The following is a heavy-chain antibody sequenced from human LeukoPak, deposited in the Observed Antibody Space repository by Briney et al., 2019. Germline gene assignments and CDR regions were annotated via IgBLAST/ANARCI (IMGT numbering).Heavy chain of an antibody. CDR2: YDPEEGTT. D-gene: IGHD1-26*01. CDR3: VVLWERLGDFFFDL. Sequence: GASVKVSCKVSGHTLSELSMHWVRQAPGKGPEWIGGYDPEEGTTIYPQKFQGRVTMTEDTSTDTAYLEMSYLRSEDTAVYFCVVLWERLGDFFFDLWGQGTQVTVSS. J-gene: IGHJ4*02. CDR1: GHTLSELS. V-gene: IGHV1-24*01.